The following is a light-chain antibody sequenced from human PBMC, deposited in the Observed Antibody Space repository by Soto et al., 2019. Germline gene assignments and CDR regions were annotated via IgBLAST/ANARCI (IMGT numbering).Light chain of an antibody. J-gene: IGKJ4*01. CDR1: PSVANSY. CDR2: SIS. Sequence: EIELTQSPGTLSLSPGERATLSCRASPSVANSYLAWYQQKPGQAPRLLIYSISKRAPGIPDRFSGSGSGTDFSLTISRMEPENFAVYYGQQFDCSVTFCGVTKV. CDR3: QQFDCSVT. V-gene: IGKV3-20*01.